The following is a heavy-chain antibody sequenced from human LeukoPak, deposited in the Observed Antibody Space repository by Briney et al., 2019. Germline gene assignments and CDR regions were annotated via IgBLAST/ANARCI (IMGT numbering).Heavy chain of an antibody. Sequence: GESLKISCKGSGYSFTNYWIGWVRQMPRKGLEWMGIIYPDDSETRYSPSFQGQVTISADKSISTTYLQWSSLKASDTAMYYCARHTRAIPFDYWGQGTLVTVSS. CDR3: ARHTRAIPFDY. CDR1: GYSFTNYW. CDR2: IYPDDSET. V-gene: IGHV5-51*01. J-gene: IGHJ4*02. D-gene: IGHD2-21*01.